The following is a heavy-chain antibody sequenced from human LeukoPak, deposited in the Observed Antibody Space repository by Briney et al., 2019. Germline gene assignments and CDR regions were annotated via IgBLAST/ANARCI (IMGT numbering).Heavy chain of an antibody. V-gene: IGHV3-53*01. CDR3: ARDRRDTAMVHDAFDI. Sequence: PGGSLRLSCAASGFSVSTNYMSWVRQAPGKGLEWVAVIYSVGSTYYADSVKGRFTISRDNSKNTLFLQMNSLRAEDTAVYYCARDRRDTAMVHDAFDIWGQGTMVTVSS. D-gene: IGHD5-18*01. CDR1: GFSVSTNY. J-gene: IGHJ3*02. CDR2: IYSVGST.